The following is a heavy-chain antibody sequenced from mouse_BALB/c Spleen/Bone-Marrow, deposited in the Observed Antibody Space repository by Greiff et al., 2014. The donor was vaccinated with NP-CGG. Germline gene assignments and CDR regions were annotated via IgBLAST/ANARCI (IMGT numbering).Heavy chain of an antibody. Sequence: VKLQESGPGLVAPSQSLSITCTVSGFSLTSYGVHWVRQPPGKGLEWLGVIWAGGSTNYNSALMSRLSISKDNSKSQVFLEMNSLQTDDTAMYYCAREGITTWYFDVWGAGTTVTVSS. CDR1: GFSLTSYG. J-gene: IGHJ1*01. V-gene: IGHV2-9*02. CDR2: IWAGGST. CDR3: AREGITTWYFDV. D-gene: IGHD2-4*01.